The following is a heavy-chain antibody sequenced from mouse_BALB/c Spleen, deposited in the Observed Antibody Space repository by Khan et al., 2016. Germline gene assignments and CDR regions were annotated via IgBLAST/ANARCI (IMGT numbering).Heavy chain of an antibody. D-gene: IGHD2-1*01. CDR1: GYTFTNYG. Sequence: QFQLVQSGPELKKPGETVKISCKTSGYTFTNYGMNWVKQAPGQGLKGMGWINTYTGEPAYADDFQGRFALSLETSARTAFLLINNLKNEDTATYVCARYGNYYARDYWGQGTSVNVSS. V-gene: IGHV9-3-1*01. CDR3: ARYGNYYARDY. CDR2: INTYTGEP. J-gene: IGHJ4*01.